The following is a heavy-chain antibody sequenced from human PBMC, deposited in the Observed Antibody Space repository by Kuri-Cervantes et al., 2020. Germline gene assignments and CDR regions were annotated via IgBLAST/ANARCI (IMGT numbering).Heavy chain of an antibody. Sequence: GGSLRLSCAAPGFTFSNSGMTWVRQAPGKGLECVSAIGTCSTISFYTDSVMGRFTFSRDNSRNTLYLQMDSLSADDTAVYYCAKTGPFYFESWGQGTLVTVSS. CDR1: GFTFSNSG. CDR2: IGTCSTIS. J-gene: IGHJ4*02. V-gene: IGHV3-23*01. CDR3: AKTGPFYFES. D-gene: IGHD1-14*01.